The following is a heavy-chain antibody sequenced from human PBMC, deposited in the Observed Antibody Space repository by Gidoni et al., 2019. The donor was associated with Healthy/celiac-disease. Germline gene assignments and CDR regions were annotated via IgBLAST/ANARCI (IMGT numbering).Heavy chain of an antibody. CDR3: AKRGGGKQWLLYFDY. CDR2: ISGSGGST. CDR1: GFTCSSYA. D-gene: IGHD6-19*01. Sequence: EVQLLEYGGGLVQPGGSLRLSCAASGFTCSSYAMSWGRQAPGKGLGWVAAISGSGGSTYYADSVKGRFTISRDNSKNTLYLQMNSLRAEDTAVYYCAKRGGGKQWLLYFDYWGQGTLVTVSS. V-gene: IGHV3-23*01. J-gene: IGHJ4*02.